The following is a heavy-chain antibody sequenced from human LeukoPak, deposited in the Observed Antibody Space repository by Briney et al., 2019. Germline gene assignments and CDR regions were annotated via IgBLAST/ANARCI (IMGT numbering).Heavy chain of an antibody. CDR2: INAGNGNT. Sequence: ASVKVSCKASGYTFTSYAMHWVRQAPGQRLEWMGWINAGNGNTKYSQEFQGRVTITRDTSASTAYMELSSLRSEDTAVYYCARWASYYYYMDVWGKGTTVTVSS. CDR3: ARWASYYYYMDV. V-gene: IGHV1-3*03. J-gene: IGHJ6*03. CDR1: GYTFTSYA.